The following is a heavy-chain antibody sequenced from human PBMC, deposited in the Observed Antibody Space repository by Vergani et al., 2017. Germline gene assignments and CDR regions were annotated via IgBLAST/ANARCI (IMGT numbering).Heavy chain of an antibody. V-gene: IGHV5-51*01. Sequence: EVQLVPSGAEVKKPGESLKISCKGSGYSFTSYWIGWVRQMPGKGLEWMGIIYPGDSDTRYSPSFQGQVTISADKSISTAYLQWSSLKASDTAMYYCASVITMVRGVIGAFDIWGQGTMVTVSS. CDR1: GYSFTSYW. J-gene: IGHJ3*02. D-gene: IGHD3-10*01. CDR3: ASVITMVRGVIGAFDI. CDR2: IYPGDSDT.